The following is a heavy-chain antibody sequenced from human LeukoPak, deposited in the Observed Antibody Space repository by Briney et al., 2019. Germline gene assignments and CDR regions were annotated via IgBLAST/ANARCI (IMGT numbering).Heavy chain of an antibody. V-gene: IGHV4-59*01. D-gene: IGHD4-17*01. CDR1: GGSISSYY. Sequence: SETLSLTCTVSGGSISSYYWSWIRQPPGKGLEWIGYIYYSGSTNYNPPLKSRVTISVDTSKNQFSLKLSSVTAADTAVYYCARGSFGDYPYWGQGTLVTVSS. CDR3: ARGSFGDYPY. J-gene: IGHJ4*02. CDR2: IYYSGST.